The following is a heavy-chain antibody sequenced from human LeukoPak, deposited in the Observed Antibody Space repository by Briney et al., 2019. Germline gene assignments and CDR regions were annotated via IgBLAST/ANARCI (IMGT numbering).Heavy chain of an antibody. CDR2: INYSGGT. CDR1: GASFSSYY. CDR3: ARVPQSSSWFNYYFDY. Sequence: SETLSLTCTVSGASFSSYYWSWIRQPPGKGLDWIGYINYSGGTDYNPSLKSRVTISVDTSKNQYSLKLSSVTAADTAVYYCARVPQSSSWFNYYFDYWGQGTLVTVSS. J-gene: IGHJ4*02. V-gene: IGHV4-59*01. D-gene: IGHD6-13*01.